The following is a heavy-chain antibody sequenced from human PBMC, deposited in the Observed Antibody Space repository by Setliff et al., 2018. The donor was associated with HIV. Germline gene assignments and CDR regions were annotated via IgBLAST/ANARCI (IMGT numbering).Heavy chain of an antibody. D-gene: IGHD3-22*01. Sequence: SETLSLTCAIYGGSFSGYYWSWVRQPPGKGLEWIGEINHSGSTNYNPSLKSRVTISVDTSKNQFSLKLSAVTAADTAVYYWARGGGYDSSGYYYYYYYYYMDVWGKGTTVTVSS. J-gene: IGHJ6*03. V-gene: IGHV4-34*01. CDR3: ARGGGYDSSGYYYYYYYYYMDV. CDR1: GGSFSGYY. CDR2: INHSGST.